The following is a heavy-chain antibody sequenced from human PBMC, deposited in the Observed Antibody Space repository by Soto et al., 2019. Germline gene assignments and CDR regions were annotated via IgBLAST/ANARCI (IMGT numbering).Heavy chain of an antibody. D-gene: IGHD6-13*01. CDR3: AHRLGYSSSWYRGYYQH. V-gene: IGHV2-5*01. CDR2: IYWNDDK. J-gene: IGHJ1*01. CDR1: GFSLSTSGVG. Sequence: GTGPTLVSPTQTLTLTCTFSGFSLSTSGVGVGWIRQPPGKALEWLALIYWNDDKRYSPSLKSSLTITKDTSKNKVVLTMTNMEPVDTATYYCAHRLGYSSSWYRGYYQHWGQGTLVTVSS.